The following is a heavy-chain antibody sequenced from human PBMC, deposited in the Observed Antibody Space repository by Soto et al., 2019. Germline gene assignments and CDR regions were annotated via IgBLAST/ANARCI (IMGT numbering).Heavy chain of an antibody. J-gene: IGHJ4*02. CDR3: ARIAVTTSESDY. CDR1: GFTFSTYA. D-gene: IGHD6-19*01. CDR2: TSNSGGVT. V-gene: IGHV3-23*01. Sequence: EVQLLESGGGLVQPGGSLRLSCAASGFTFSTYAMSWVRQAPGKGLEWVSSTSNSGGVTYYGDSVKGRFTFSRDNSKNTLYLQMNSLRAEDTALYYCARIAVTTSESDYWGQGTLVTVS.